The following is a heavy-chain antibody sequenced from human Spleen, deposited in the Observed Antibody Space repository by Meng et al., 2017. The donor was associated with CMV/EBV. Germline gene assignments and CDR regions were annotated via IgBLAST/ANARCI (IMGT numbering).Heavy chain of an antibody. Sequence: GGSLRLSCAASGFTFSSYEMNWVRQAPGKGLEWVSYISSSGSTIYYADSVKGRFTISRDNAKNSLYLQMNSLRAEDTAVYYCARGYDFWSGYSADYYGMDVWGQGTTVTVSS. CDR3: ARGYDFWSGYSADYYGMDV. CDR2: ISSSGSTI. J-gene: IGHJ6*02. CDR1: GFTFSSYE. D-gene: IGHD3-3*01. V-gene: IGHV3-48*03.